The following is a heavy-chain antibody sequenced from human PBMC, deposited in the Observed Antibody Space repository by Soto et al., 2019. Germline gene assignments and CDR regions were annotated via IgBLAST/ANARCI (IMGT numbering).Heavy chain of an antibody. CDR1: GFTFSSYA. V-gene: IGHV3-23*01. CDR2: ISGSGGST. Sequence: GGSLRLSCAASGFTFSSYAMSWVRQAPGKGLEWVSAISGSGGSTYYADSVKGRFTISRDNSKNTLYLQMNSLRAEDTAVYYCAKEGIYYDSSGYYYLEYPFDYWGQGTLVTVSS. CDR3: AKEGIYYDSSGYYYLEYPFDY. J-gene: IGHJ4*02. D-gene: IGHD3-22*01.